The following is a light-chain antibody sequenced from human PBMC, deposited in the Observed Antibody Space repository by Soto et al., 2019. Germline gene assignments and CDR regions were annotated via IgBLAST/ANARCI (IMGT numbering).Light chain of an antibody. CDR1: QSVLYSSNNKNY. CDR3: QQYFITPLT. CDR2: WAS. V-gene: IGKV4-1*01. J-gene: IGKJ4*01. Sequence: DIVMTQSPDSLAVSLGERATINCKSSQSVLYSSNNKNYLAWYQQKPGQPPNLLIYWASTRESGVPDRFSGSGSGTDFTLTISSLQAEGVAVYYCQQYFITPLTFGGGTKVDIK.